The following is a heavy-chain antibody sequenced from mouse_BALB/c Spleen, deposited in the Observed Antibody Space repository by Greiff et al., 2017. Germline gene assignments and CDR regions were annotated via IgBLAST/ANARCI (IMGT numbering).Heavy chain of an antibody. V-gene: IGHV5-4*02. CDR3: ARDLLGFAY. Sequence: DVKLVESGGGLVKPGGSLKLSCAASGFTFSDYYMYWVRQTPEKRLEWVATISDGGSYTYYPDSVKGRFTISRDNAKNNLYLQMSSLKSEDTAMYYCARDLLGFAYWGQGTLVTVSA. J-gene: IGHJ3*01. CDR2: ISDGGSYT. CDR1: GFTFSDYY. D-gene: IGHD2-1*01.